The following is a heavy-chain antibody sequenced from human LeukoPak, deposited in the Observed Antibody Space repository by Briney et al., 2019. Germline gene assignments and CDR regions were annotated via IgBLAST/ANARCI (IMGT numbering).Heavy chain of an antibody. J-gene: IGHJ5*02. V-gene: IGHV4-4*02. Sequence: SGTLSLTCAVSGGSISSSNWWSWVRQPPGKGLEWIGYIYYSGDTAYNPSLRSRVTLSVDTSKNQFSLQLRSVTTADTAVYYCVRGPYGASISKWFDPWGQGTQVIVSP. D-gene: IGHD4/OR15-4a*01. CDR3: VRGPYGASISKWFDP. CDR2: IYYSGDT. CDR1: GGSISSSNW.